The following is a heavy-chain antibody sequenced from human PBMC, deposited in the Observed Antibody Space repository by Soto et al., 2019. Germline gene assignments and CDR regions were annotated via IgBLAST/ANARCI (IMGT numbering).Heavy chain of an antibody. V-gene: IGHV4-39*01. J-gene: IGHJ5*02. CDR2: IYYSGST. CDR1: GGSISSSSYY. Sequence: QLQLQESGPGLVKPSETLSLTCTVSGGSISSSSYYWGWIRQPPGKGLEWIGSIYYSGSTYYNPSLKSRVTISVDTSKNQFSLKLSSVTAADTAVYYCARLGVWDCSSTSCPENWFDPWGQGTLVTVSS. CDR3: ARLGVWDCSSTSCPENWFDP. D-gene: IGHD2-2*01.